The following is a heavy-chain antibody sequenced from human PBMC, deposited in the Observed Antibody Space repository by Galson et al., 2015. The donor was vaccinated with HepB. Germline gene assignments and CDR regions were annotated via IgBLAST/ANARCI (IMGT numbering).Heavy chain of an antibody. V-gene: IGHV5-51*01. CDR1: GYNFANYW. CDR2: IYPTDSDT. J-gene: IGHJ4*02. Sequence: QSGAEVKKTGESLKISCKGSGYNFANYWIGWVRQMPGKGLEWMGIIYPTDSDTTYSPSFQGQVTISADKSISTAYLQWNSLKASDTAMYYCARQWRSDGGPFDYWGQGTLVTVSS. D-gene: IGHD5-24*01. CDR3: ARQWRSDGGPFDY.